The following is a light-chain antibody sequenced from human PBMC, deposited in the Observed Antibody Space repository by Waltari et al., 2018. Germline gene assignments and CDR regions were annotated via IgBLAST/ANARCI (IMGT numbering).Light chain of an antibody. CDR3: QQYYTTPRT. Sequence: DIVMTQSPDSLAVSLGYRATINCKSSQSLFYSYNNKNYVAWYLQQPGQPPKLLISWASTRASGVPDRFHGSGSGTDFTLTISSLQAEDVAVYFCQQYYTTPRTFGPGTKVEI. J-gene: IGKJ1*01. CDR1: QSLFYSYNNKNY. CDR2: WAS. V-gene: IGKV4-1*01.